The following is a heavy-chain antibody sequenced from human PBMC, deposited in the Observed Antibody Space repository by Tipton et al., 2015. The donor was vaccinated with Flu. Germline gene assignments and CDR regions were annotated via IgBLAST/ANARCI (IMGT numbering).Heavy chain of an antibody. CDR1: GYSISRGYY. CDR2: FYPSGTS. Sequence: TLSLTCTVSGYSISRGYYWGWIRQSPGKGLEWLGSFYPSGTSYYNPSVKSRVSISLDTSKGHSSLNLRSVTAGDTAVYYCARLEGALEGGHCVGSNCWINFWGQGTLVTVSS. CDR3: ARLEGALEGGHCVGSNCWINF. D-gene: IGHD2-21*01. J-gene: IGHJ4*02. V-gene: IGHV4-38-2*02.